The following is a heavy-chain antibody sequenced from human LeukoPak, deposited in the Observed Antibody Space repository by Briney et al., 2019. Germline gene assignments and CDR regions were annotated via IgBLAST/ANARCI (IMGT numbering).Heavy chain of an antibody. CDR3: ARAAAGYDY. CDR1: GGSISSYY. V-gene: IGHV4-59*01. D-gene: IGHD6-13*01. J-gene: IGHJ4*02. CDR2: IYYSGST. Sequence: SETPSLTCTVSGGSISSYYWSWIRQPPGKGLEWIGYIYYSGSTNYNPSLKSRVTISVDTSKNQFSLKLSSVTAADTAVYYCARAAAGYDYWGQGTLVTVSS.